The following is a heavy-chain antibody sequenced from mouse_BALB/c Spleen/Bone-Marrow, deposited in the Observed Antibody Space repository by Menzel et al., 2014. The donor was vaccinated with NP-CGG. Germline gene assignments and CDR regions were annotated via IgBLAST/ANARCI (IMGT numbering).Heavy chain of an antibody. J-gene: IGHJ4*01. CDR1: GFTFSDYY. CDR3: AGTWEAMDY. V-gene: IGHV5-4*02. Sequence: EVKLMESGGGLVKPGGSLKLSCAASGFTFSDYYMYWVRQTPEKRLEWVATISDGGTYTYYPDSVRGRFTISGDNAKNNLYLQMSSLKSEDTAMYYCAGTWEAMDYWGQGTSVTVSS. CDR2: ISDGGTYT. D-gene: IGHD3-3*01.